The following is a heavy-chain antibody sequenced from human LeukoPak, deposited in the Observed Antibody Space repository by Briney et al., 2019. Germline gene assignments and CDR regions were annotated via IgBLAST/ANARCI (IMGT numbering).Heavy chain of an antibody. Sequence: PSETLSLTCTVSGGSISSYYWSWIRQPAGKGLEWIGRIYTSGSTNYNPSLKSRVTMSVDTSKNQFSLKLSSVTAADTAVYYCARGSYCSGGSCQNWFDPWGQGTLVTVSS. CDR3: ARGSYCSGGSCQNWFDP. J-gene: IGHJ5*02. D-gene: IGHD2-15*01. CDR2: IYTSGST. CDR1: GGSISSYY. V-gene: IGHV4-4*07.